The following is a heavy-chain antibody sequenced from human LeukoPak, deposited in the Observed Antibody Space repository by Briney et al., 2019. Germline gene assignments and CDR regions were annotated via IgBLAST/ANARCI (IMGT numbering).Heavy chain of an antibody. J-gene: IGHJ4*02. CDR3: ARGRYVRGLMGY. D-gene: IGHD3-10*01. CDR1: GGSFSAYY. CDR2: INHVGST. Sequence: SETLSLTCAVYGGSFSAYYWSWIRQPPGKGLEWIGDINHVGSTNYNPSLKSRVTISLDTSQNQFSLKLSSVTAADTAVYYCARGRYVRGLMGYWGQGTLVTVSS. V-gene: IGHV4-34*01.